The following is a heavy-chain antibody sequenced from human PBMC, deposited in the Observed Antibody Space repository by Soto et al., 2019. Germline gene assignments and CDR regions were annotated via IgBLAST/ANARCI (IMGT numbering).Heavy chain of an antibody. CDR2: IDPNSGGT. J-gene: IGHJ4*02. CDR3: ARDDRLYQHAY. D-gene: IGHD6-13*01. CDR1: GYTFTGNY. Sequence: ASVKVSCKASGYTFTGNYMHWVRQAPGQGLEWMGWIDPNSGGTNYAQKFQGRVTMTRDTSISTAYMELSRLRSDDTAVYYCARDDRLYQHAYSARRTLVPVSS. V-gene: IGHV1-2*02.